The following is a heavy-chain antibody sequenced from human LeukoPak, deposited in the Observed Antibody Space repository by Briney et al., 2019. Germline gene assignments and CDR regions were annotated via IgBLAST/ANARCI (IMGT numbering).Heavy chain of an antibody. J-gene: IGHJ5*02. V-gene: IGHV3-23*01. D-gene: IGHD3-16*02. CDR1: GFTFSSYG. Sequence: HTGGSLRLSCAASGFTFSSYGMSWVRQAPGKGLEWVSAISGSGGSTYYADSVKGRFTISRDNSKNTLYLQMNSLRAEDTAVYYCATDTSYRYIGWFDPWGQGTLVTVSS. CDR2: ISGSGGST. CDR3: ATDTSYRYIGWFDP.